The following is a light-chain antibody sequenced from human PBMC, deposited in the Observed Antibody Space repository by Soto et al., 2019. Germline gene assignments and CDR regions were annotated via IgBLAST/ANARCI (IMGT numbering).Light chain of an antibody. CDR1: QTISSY. J-gene: IGKJ2*01. V-gene: IGKV1-39*01. CDR3: QQTFRTPHT. Sequence: DIQMTQSPASLSASVGDRVSITCRASQTISSYLNWYQQKPVAAPKLLIYSASTLQSGVPSRFSGSGFGTDYTLTMSSLQPADFAVYYCQQTFRTPHTFGQGTKLDIE. CDR2: SAS.